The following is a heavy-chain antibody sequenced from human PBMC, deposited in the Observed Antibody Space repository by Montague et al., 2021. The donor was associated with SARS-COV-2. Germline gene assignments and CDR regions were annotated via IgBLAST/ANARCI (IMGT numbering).Heavy chain of an antibody. CDR2: IWYDGSNK. J-gene: IGHJ4*02. Sequence: SLRLSCAASGFTFSSYGMHWVRQAPGKGLEWVAVIWYDGSNKYYADSVKGRFTISRDNSKNTLYLQMNSLRAEGTAVYYCARDEISSGFHFDYWGQGTLVTVSS. V-gene: IGHV3-33*01. CDR3: ARDEISSGFHFDY. CDR1: GFTFSSYG. D-gene: IGHD6-19*01.